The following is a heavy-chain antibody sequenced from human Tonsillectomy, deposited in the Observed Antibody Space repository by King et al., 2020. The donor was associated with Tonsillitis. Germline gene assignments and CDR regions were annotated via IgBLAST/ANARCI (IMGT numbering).Heavy chain of an antibody. CDR2: INAGNGNT. V-gene: IGHV1-3*01. D-gene: IGHD2-2*01. CDR1: GYTFTTYA. J-gene: IGHJ3*02. CDR3: ARAGYCRTTSCSDAFDI. Sequence: QLVQSGAEVKKPGASVKVSCKASGYTFTTYAMHWVRQAPGQRLEWMGWINAGNGNTKYSQKFQGRVTITRDTSASTAYMELSSLRSEDTAVYYCARAGYCRTTSCSDAFDIWGQGTMVTVSS.